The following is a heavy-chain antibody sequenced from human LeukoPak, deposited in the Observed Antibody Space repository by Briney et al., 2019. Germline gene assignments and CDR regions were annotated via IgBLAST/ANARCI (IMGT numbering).Heavy chain of an antibody. CDR2: IYYSGST. D-gene: IGHD5-12*01. V-gene: IGHV4-59*01. CDR1: GGSISSYY. J-gene: IGHJ4*02. Sequence: SETLSLTCTVSGGSISSYYWSWIRQPPGKGLEWIGYIYYSGSTNYNPSLKSRVTISVDTSKNQFSLKLSSVTAADTAVYYCARRPSGGYVLDYWGQGTLVTVSS. CDR3: ARRPSGGYVLDY.